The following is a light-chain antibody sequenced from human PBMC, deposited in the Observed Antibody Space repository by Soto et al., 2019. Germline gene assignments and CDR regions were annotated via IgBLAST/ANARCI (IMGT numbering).Light chain of an antibody. Sequence: EIVMTQSPATLSVSPGERATLSCRASQSVSSNLAWYQQKPGQAPRLLIYGASTRATGIPARFSGSRSGTEFTLAISSLQSEDCAVYYCQKYTNWPPITFGQGTRLEIK. CDR3: QKYTNWPPIT. V-gene: IGKV3-15*01. CDR1: QSVSSN. CDR2: GAS. J-gene: IGKJ5*01.